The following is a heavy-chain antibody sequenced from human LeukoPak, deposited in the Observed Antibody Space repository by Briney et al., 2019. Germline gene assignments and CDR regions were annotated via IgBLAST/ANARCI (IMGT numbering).Heavy chain of an antibody. Sequence: SVKVSCKASGYTFTGYYIHWVRQAPGQGLEWMGGIIPIFGTANYAQKFQGRVTITADESTSTAYMELSSLRSEDTAVYYCARGNYYDSSGYYPGLDYWGQGTLVTVSS. V-gene: IGHV1-69*13. J-gene: IGHJ4*02. CDR3: ARGNYYDSSGYYPGLDY. D-gene: IGHD3-22*01. CDR1: GYTFTGYY. CDR2: IIPIFGTA.